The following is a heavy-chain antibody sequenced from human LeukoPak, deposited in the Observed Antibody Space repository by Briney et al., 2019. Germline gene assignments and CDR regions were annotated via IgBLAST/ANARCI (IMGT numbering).Heavy chain of an antibody. CDR1: GFTFSSYA. J-gene: IGHJ3*02. V-gene: IGHV3-23*01. D-gene: IGHD3-22*01. Sequence: GGPLRLSCAASGFTFSSYAMSWVRQAPGKGLEWVSAISGSGGSTYYADSVKGRFTISRDNSKNTLYLQMNSLRAEDTAVYYCAKDMYYYDSSGYGDAFDIWGQGTMVTVSS. CDR3: AKDMYYYDSSGYGDAFDI. CDR2: ISGSGGST.